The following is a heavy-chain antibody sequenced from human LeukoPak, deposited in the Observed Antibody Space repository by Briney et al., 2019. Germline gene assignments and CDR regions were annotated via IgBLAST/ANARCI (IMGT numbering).Heavy chain of an antibody. CDR3: AKSVSGWYYFDY. J-gene: IGHJ4*02. D-gene: IGHD6-19*01. CDR1: GFTFDDYA. V-gene: IGHV3-9*01. CDR2: ISWNSGSI. Sequence: GGSLRLSCAASGFTFDDYAMHWVRQAPGKGLEWVSGISWNSGSIGYADSVKGRFTISRDNAKNSLYLQMTSLRAEDTALYYCAKSVSGWYYFDYWGQGTLVNVSS.